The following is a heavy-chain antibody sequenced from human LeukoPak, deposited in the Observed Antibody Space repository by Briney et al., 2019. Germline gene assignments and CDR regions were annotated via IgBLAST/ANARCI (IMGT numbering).Heavy chain of an antibody. CDR3: ARDVRGGYAFGI. CDR1: GGSISSGGYY. J-gene: IGHJ3*02. D-gene: IGHD1-26*01. Sequence: PSETLSLTCTVSGGSISSGGYYWSWIRQHPGKGLEWIGYIYYSGSTYYNPSLKSRVTISVDTSKNQFSLQLSSVTAADTAVYYCARDVRGGYAFGIWGQGTMVTVSS. CDR2: IYYSGST. V-gene: IGHV4-31*03.